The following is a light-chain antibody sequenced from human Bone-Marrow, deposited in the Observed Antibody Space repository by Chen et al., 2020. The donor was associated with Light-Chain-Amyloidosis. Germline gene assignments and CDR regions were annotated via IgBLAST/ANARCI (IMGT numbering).Light chain of an antibody. J-gene: IGKJ4*01. V-gene: IGKV1-39*01. CDR1: QTINTY. CDR2: AAS. CDR3: QQTYSTIT. Sequence: DIQMTQSPSSLSASVGDRVTITCRASQTINTYLNWYQQKPGKAPNLLIYAASTLQSGVPSRFSGTGSGTAFTLTISSLQPEDFATYYCQQTYSTITFGGGTKVEIK.